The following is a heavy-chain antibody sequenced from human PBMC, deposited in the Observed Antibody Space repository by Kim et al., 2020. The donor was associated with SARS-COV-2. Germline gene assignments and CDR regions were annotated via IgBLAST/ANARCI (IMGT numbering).Heavy chain of an antibody. D-gene: IGHD5-18*01. V-gene: IGHV4-59*01. Sequence: SETLSLTCTVSGGSISSYYWSWIRQPPGKGLEWVGYSYYSGSTNNNPPLKSRVTISVDTSKNQFSRKLSSVPAADTAVYYCARDYVDTAMVFSYGMDVWGQGTTVTVSS. J-gene: IGHJ6*02. CDR2: SYYSGST. CDR3: ARDYVDTAMVFSYGMDV. CDR1: GGSISSYY.